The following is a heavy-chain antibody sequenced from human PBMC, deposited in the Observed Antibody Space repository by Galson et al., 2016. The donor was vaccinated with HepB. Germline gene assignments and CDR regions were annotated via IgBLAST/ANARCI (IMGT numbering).Heavy chain of an antibody. J-gene: IGHJ6*04. V-gene: IGHV3-72*01. CDR3: TRAAVTPEYYYAMDL. D-gene: IGHD3-16*01. CDR1: GFTFNDHF. Sequence: SLRLSCAASGFTFNDHFIDWVRQAPGKGLDWVGRTRNKAAGYTTEYAASVRGRFTISRDESKNSVYLQMDSLKNEDTAVYYCTRAAVTPEYYYAMDLWGEGATVTVSS. CDR2: TRNKAAGYTT.